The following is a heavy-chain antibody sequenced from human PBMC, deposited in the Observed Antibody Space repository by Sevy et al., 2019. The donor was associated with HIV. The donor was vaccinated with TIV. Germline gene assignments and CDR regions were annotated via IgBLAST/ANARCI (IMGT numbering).Heavy chain of an antibody. CDR3: ARAQQITMLVVIGGLYFDF. CDR1: GFTFSSNW. V-gene: IGHV3-7*01. Sequence: GGSLRLSCATSGFTFSSNWMTWFRQAPGKGLEWVANVKQDMSEKYYAHSVKGRFTISRDNAKNSLYLEMNSLRAEDTAVYYCARAQQITMLVVIGGLYFDFWGQGTLVTVSS. D-gene: IGHD3-22*01. CDR2: VKQDMSEK. J-gene: IGHJ4*02.